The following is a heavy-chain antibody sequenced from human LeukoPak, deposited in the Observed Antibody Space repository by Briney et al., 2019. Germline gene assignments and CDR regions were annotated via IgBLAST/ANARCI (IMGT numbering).Heavy chain of an antibody. J-gene: IGHJ4*02. CDR3: ARAQAVAGTGGVHY. CDR1: GGSVSSGRYY. V-gene: IGHV4-61*01. D-gene: IGHD6-19*01. CDR2: IYYSGST. Sequence: SETLSLTCTVSGGSVSSGRYYWSWIRQPPGKGLEWIGYIYYSGSTNYNPSLKSRVTISVDTSKNQFSLKRISVTTADTAVYYWARAQAVAGTGGVHYWGQGSLVTVSS.